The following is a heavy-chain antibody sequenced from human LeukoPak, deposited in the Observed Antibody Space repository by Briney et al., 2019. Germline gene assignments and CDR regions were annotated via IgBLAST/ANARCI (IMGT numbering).Heavy chain of an antibody. D-gene: IGHD6-13*01. CDR2: IYYSGRT. Sequence: TTSETLSLTCTVSGGSTSSSSYYWGWIRQPPGKGLEWIGSIYYSGRTYYNPSLKSRVTISVDTSKNQFSLKLSSVTAADTAVYYCARYSSWPLGPWFDPWGQGTLVTVSS. V-gene: IGHV4-39*01. J-gene: IGHJ5*02. CDR3: ARYSSWPLGPWFDP. CDR1: GGSTSSSSYY.